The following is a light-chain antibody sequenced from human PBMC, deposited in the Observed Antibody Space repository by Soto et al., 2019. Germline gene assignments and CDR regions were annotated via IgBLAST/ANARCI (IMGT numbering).Light chain of an antibody. CDR3: SSYAGSNDVI. J-gene: IGLJ2*01. CDR2: EVS. V-gene: IGLV2-8*01. CDR1: SSDVGGYKY. Sequence: QSALTQPPSASGSPGQSVTISCTGTSSDVGGYKYVSWYQQHSGKAPKLMIYEVSKRPSGVPDRFSGSKSGNTASLTVSGLQAEDEADYYCSSYAGSNDVIFGGGTKVTVL.